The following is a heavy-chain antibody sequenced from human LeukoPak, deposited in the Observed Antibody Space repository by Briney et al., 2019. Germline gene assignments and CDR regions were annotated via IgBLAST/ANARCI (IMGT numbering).Heavy chain of an antibody. D-gene: IGHD6-19*01. CDR2: INWNGGST. Sequence: PGGSLRLSCAASGFTFDDYGMSWVRQAPGKGLEWVSGINWNGGSTGYADSVKGRFTISRDNAKNSLYLQMNSLRAEDTALYHCARGEGYSSGLTPLDSLYYYYYGMDVWGQGTTVTVSS. CDR1: GFTFDDYG. J-gene: IGHJ6*02. CDR3: ARGEGYSSGLTPLDSLYYYYYGMDV. V-gene: IGHV3-20*01.